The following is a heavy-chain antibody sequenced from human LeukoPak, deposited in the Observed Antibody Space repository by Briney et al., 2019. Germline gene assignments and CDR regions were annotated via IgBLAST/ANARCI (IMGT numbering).Heavy chain of an antibody. Sequence: GGSLRLSCVASGFTFDDYAMHWVRQAPGKGLEWVSSISWNSGSIGYADSVKGRFTISRDNAKNSLFLQMNSLRAGDTALYYCAKDSSGYTIDYYFDYWGQGTLVTVSS. CDR3: AKDSSGYTIDYYFDY. CDR1: GFTFDDYA. V-gene: IGHV3-9*01. CDR2: ISWNSGSI. J-gene: IGHJ4*02. D-gene: IGHD4/OR15-4a*01.